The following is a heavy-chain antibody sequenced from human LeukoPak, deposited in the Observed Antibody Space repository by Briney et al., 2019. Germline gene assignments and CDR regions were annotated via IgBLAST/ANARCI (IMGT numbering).Heavy chain of an antibody. Sequence: GGSLRLSCAASGFTFSSYWMSWVRQAPGKGLEWVANIKQDESEKYYVDSLKGRFTVSRDNAKNSLYLQMNSLRAEDTAVYYCARDKIEGPTKLDYWGQGILVTVSS. CDR1: GFTFSSYW. V-gene: IGHV3-7*01. CDR2: IKQDESEK. D-gene: IGHD1-1*01. CDR3: ARDKIEGPTKLDY. J-gene: IGHJ4*02.